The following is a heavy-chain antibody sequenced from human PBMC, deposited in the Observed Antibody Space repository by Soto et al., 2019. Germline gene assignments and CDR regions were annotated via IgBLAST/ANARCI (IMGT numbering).Heavy chain of an antibody. CDR1: GFSLSTSGVG. CDR2: IYWDDDK. CDR3: AHSLLCFGELATAFDI. V-gene: IGHV2-5*02. Sequence: QITLKESGPTLVKPTQTLTLTCTFSGFSLSTSGVGVGWIRQPPGKALEWLALIYWDDDKRYSPSLKSSLTLTKDTSTNQVVLTRTNMDPVDNATYYCAHSLLCFGELATAFDIWGPGTMVTVSS. D-gene: IGHD3-10*01. J-gene: IGHJ3*02.